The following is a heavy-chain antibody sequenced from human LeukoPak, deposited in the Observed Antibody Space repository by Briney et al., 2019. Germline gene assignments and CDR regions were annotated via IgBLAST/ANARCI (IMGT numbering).Heavy chain of an antibody. CDR3: AIVPRTADY. CDR1: GYTFTGYY. CDR2: INPSSGGT. V-gene: IGHV1-2*02. J-gene: IGHJ4*02. Sequence: ASVKVSCKAFGYTFTGYYMHWVRQAPGQGLEWMGWINPSSGGTNYAQKFQGRVTMTRDTSISTAYMELSRLRSDDTAVYYCAIVPRTADYWGQGTLVTVSS.